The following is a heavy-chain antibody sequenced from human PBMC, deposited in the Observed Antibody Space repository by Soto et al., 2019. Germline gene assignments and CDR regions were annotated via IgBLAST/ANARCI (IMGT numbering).Heavy chain of an antibody. J-gene: IGHJ6*02. Sequence: PGGSLRLSCAASGFTFSSYAMSWVRQAPGKGLEWVSAISGSGGSTYYADSVKGRFTISRDNSKNTLYLQMNSLRAEDTAVYYCAKDSSGWYSYYYGMDVWGQGTTVTVSS. CDR3: AKDSSGWYSYYYGMDV. CDR2: ISGSGGST. CDR1: GFTFSSYA. D-gene: IGHD6-19*01. V-gene: IGHV3-23*01.